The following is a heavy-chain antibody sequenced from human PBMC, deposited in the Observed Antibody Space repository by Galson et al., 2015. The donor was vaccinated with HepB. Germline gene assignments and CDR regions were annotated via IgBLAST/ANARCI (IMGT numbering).Heavy chain of an antibody. CDR1: GGSFSGYY. CDR2: INHSGST. J-gene: IGHJ6*03. V-gene: IGHV4-34*01. D-gene: IGHD1-7*01. CDR3: ARVRRATRRITGTTGYLYYYYMDV. Sequence: TLSLTCAVYGGSFSGYYWSWIRQPPGKGLEWIGEINHSGSTNYNPSLKSRVTISVDTSKNQFSLKLSSVTAADTAVYYCARVRRATRRITGTTGYLYYYYMDVWGKGTTVTVSS.